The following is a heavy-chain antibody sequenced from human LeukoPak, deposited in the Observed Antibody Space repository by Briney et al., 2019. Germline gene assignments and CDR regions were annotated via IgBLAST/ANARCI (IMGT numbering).Heavy chain of an antibody. D-gene: IGHD6-6*01. Sequence: PGGSLRLSCAASGFTFSSNGMHWVRQASGKGLECVAFIQNDGNNKKYADSVKGRFTISRDNSKNTLYLQMNSLRDEDTAVYYCARDWGTSSLYLVNWGQGTLVTVSS. J-gene: IGHJ4*02. CDR3: ARDWGTSSLYLVN. CDR2: IQNDGNNK. CDR1: GFTFSSNG. V-gene: IGHV3-30*02.